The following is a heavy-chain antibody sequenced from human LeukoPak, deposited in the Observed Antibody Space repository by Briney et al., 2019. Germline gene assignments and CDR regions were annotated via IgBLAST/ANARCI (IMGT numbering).Heavy chain of an antibody. Sequence: PGRSLRLSRAASGFTFDDYAMHWVRQAPGKGLEWVSGISWNSGSIGYADSVKGRFTISRDNAKNSLYLQMNSLRAEDTALYYCAKDREYDILTGYPGFDYWGQGTLVTVSS. D-gene: IGHD3-9*01. CDR3: AKDREYDILTGYPGFDY. J-gene: IGHJ4*02. V-gene: IGHV3-9*01. CDR2: ISWNSGSI. CDR1: GFTFDDYA.